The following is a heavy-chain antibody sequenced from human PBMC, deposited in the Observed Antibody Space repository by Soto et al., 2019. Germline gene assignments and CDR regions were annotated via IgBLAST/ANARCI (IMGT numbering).Heavy chain of an antibody. Sequence: SATLSLTCTVSGGSMSSYYWTWIRQPAGKGLEWIGRVYSSGGTHYNSSLKSRVTISLDTSKNQFSLRLISVTAADTAVYYCARGQRFSVWFDPWGQGTLVTV. CDR1: GGSMSSYY. CDR2: VYSSGGT. J-gene: IGHJ5*02. V-gene: IGHV4-4*07. CDR3: ARGQRFSVWFDP. D-gene: IGHD3-3*01.